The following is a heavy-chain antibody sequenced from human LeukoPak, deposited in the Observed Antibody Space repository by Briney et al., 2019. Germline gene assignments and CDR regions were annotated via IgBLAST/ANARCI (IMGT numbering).Heavy chain of an antibody. V-gene: IGHV3-23*01. J-gene: IGHJ4*02. CDR2: ISGSGGGT. CDR1: GFTVSNKY. Sequence: GGSLRLSCAASGFTVSNKYMTWVRQAPEKGLEWVSTISGSGGGTYYADSVKGRFTISRDDSKNTLYLQMNSLRAEDTAVYYCVKDLGRYRNNCFDYWGQGTLVTVSS. D-gene: IGHD1-26*01. CDR3: VKDLGRYRNNCFDY.